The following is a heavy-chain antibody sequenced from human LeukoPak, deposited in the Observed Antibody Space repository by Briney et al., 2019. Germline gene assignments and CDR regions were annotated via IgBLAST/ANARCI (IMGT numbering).Heavy chain of an antibody. CDR3: ARAPDSSCYYYYFDY. J-gene: IGHJ4*02. V-gene: IGHV3-48*03. D-gene: IGHD3-22*01. CDR1: GFSFSSYE. Sequence: GGSLRLSCAASGFSFSSYEMNWVRQAPGKGLEWVSYISSSGTTIYYADSVKGRFTISRDNTKNTVYLQMNSLRPEDTAVYYCARAPDSSCYYYYFDYWGEGGLVTVSS. CDR2: ISSSGTTI.